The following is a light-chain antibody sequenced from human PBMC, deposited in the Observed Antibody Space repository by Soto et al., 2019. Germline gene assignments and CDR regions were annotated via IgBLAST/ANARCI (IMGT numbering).Light chain of an antibody. CDR3: QQSDKMPA. Sequence: EIPLTPSPSSLAASVGDRLPLTCRACRSVSIYLSWYQHTPGKGPTLLIHATSTVQLGVPSRFSGSGSGTEYTLTSSSREPEEFGTDYCQQSDKMPAFGQGTRLGIK. CDR1: RSVSIY. CDR2: ATS. V-gene: IGKV1-39*01. J-gene: IGKJ5*01.